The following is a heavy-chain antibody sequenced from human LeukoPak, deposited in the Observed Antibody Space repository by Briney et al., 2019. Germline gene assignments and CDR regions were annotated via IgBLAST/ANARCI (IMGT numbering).Heavy chain of an antibody. CDR3: ARDPAGSGFAFDS. CDR2: IWSDGSNK. Sequence: GGSLRLSCAASGFIFSNDAVHWVRQAPGKGLEWVAFIWSDGSNKYYADSVKGRFTISRDNSEDTLYLQMNSLRVEDTAVYYCARDPAGSGFAFDSWGQGALVTVSS. J-gene: IGHJ4*02. V-gene: IGHV3-33*01. D-gene: IGHD1-1*01. CDR1: GFIFSNDA.